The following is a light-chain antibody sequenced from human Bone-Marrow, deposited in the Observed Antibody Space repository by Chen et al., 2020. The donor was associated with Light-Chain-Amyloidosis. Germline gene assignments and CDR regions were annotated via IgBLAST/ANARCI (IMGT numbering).Light chain of an antibody. Sequence: AIQMTQSPSSLSASVGNRVTITCRASQGIRNDLGWYQQKPGKAPKLLIYAASSLQSGVPSRFSGSGSGTYFTLTLSSLQPEDFATYYCLQDYNYPLTFGGGTKVKIK. CDR1: QGIRND. J-gene: IGKJ4*01. V-gene: IGKV1-6*01. CDR3: LQDYNYPLT. CDR2: AAS.